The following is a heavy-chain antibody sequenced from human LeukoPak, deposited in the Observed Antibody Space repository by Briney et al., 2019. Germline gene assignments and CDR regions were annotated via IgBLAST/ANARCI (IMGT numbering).Heavy chain of an antibody. Sequence: AVKVSCKASRGTFSSYAISWVRQAPGKGLEGMGGIIPIFGTANYAQKFQGRVTISTDESTSTAYMELSSLRSEDTAVYYCARGPPSTDYKKDYYYYYMGVWGKGTTVTVSS. CDR2: IIPIFGTA. CDR1: RGTFSSYA. CDR3: ARGPPSTDYKKDYYYYYMGV. J-gene: IGHJ6*03. D-gene: IGHD4-11*01. V-gene: IGHV1-69*05.